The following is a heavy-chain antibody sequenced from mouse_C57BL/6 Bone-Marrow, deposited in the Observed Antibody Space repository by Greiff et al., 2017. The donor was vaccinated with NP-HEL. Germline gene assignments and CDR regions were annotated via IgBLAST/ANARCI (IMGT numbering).Heavy chain of an antibody. D-gene: IGHD2-4*01. CDR2: ISNGGGST. V-gene: IGHV5-12*01. CDR1: GFTFSDYY. Sequence: VESGGGLVQPGGSLKLSCAASGFTFSDYYMYWVRQTPEKRLEWVAYISNGGGSTYYPDTVKGRFTISRDNAKNTLYLQMSRLKSEDTAMYYCARQIYYDYDPFAYWGQGTLVTVSA. CDR3: ARQIYYDYDPFAY. J-gene: IGHJ3*01.